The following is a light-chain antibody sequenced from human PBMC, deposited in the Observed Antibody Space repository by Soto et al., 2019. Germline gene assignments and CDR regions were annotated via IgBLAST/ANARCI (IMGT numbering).Light chain of an antibody. J-gene: IGLJ2*01. CDR3: QSYDSSKV. Sequence: QSVLTQPLSVSGAPGQRVTISCTGSSSNIGAGYDVHWYQQLPGTAPKLLIYGNSNRPSGVPDRFSGSKSGTSASLAITGLQAEDEADYYCQSYDSSKVFGGGTKLTVL. CDR2: GNS. V-gene: IGLV1-40*01. CDR1: SSNIGAGYD.